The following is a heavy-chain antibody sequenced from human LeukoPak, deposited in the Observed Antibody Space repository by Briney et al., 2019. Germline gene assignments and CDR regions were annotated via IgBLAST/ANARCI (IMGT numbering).Heavy chain of an antibody. CDR3: ARASYYDFWSGPDWFDP. Sequence: PGGSLRLSCAASGFTVSSNYMSWVRQAPGKGLEWVSVIYSGGSTYYADSVKGRFTISRDNSKNTLYLQMNSLRAEDTAVYYCARASYYDFWSGPDWFDPWGQGTLVTVSS. J-gene: IGHJ5*02. D-gene: IGHD3-3*01. V-gene: IGHV3-66*01. CDR1: GFTVSSNY. CDR2: IYSGGST.